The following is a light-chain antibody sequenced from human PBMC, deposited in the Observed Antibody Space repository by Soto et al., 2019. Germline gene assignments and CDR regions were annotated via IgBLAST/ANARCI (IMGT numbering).Light chain of an antibody. V-gene: IGLV2-8*01. Sequence: ALTQPPSASGSPGQSVTISCTGTSSDVGGYNSVSWYQQLPGKAPKLMIYEVSQRPSGVPDRFSGSKSGNTASLTVSGLQAEDEADYYCSSYAGSIYVIFGGGTQLTVL. CDR3: SSYAGSIYVI. CDR2: EVS. CDR1: SSDVGGYNS. J-gene: IGLJ2*01.